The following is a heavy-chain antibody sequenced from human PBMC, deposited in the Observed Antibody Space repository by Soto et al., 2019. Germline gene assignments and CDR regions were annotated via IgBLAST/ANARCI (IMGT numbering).Heavy chain of an antibody. CDR1: GFTFSGHS. V-gene: IGHV3-21*01. D-gene: IGHD3-3*01. J-gene: IGHJ3*01. CDR3: ARDGRVAPPYDL. CDR2: ISSTSRYI. Sequence: EVQLVESGGGVVKPGGSLRLACAASGFTFSGHSMNWLRQAPGKGLEWVALISSTSRYIYYADSVKGRFTISRDNAMNSLYLQMNSLRVEDTALYYCARDGRVAPPYDLWGQGTMVIVSS.